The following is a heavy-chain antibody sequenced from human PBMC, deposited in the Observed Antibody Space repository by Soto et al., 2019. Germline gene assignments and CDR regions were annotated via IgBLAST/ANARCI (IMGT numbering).Heavy chain of an antibody. Sequence: EVQLVESGGGLVKPGGSLRLSCAASGFTFNNGWMSCVRQAPGKGLEWVGRIKSRIDGGTTDYSAPVQGRFTISRDDSKDTLYLQMNSLKNEDTAVYYCTTDSTQAFCDGGPCYYVQTTSNDSWGQGTLVTVSS. CDR2: IKSRIDGGTT. D-gene: IGHD2-15*01. CDR1: GFTFNNGW. V-gene: IGHV3-15*01. J-gene: IGHJ4*02. CDR3: TTDSTQAFCDGGPCYYVQTTSNDS.